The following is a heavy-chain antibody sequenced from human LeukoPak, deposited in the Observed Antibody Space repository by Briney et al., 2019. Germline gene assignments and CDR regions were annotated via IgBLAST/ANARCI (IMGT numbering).Heavy chain of an antibody. D-gene: IGHD3-22*01. CDR2: ISSSSSSI. CDR1: GFTFSSYS. CDR3: ASLARVHDSSSHYGMDV. J-gene: IGHJ6*02. V-gene: IGHV3-21*01. Sequence: GGSLRLSCAASGFTFSSYSMNWVRQAPGKGLEWVSSISSSSSSIYYADSVKGRFTISRDNAKNSLYLQMHCLRAEDTAVCYCASLARVHDSSSHYGMDVWGQGTTVTVSS.